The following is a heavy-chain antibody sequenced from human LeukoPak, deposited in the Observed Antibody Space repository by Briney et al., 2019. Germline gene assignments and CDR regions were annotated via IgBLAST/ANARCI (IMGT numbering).Heavy chain of an antibody. CDR3: ARVYDSNGFYDAFEI. D-gene: IGHD3-22*01. V-gene: IGHV3-48*04. CDR2: ISSSPSPI. Sequence: GGSLRLSCAASGFTFSSYSMNWVRQAPGKGLEWDSYISSSPSPIYYADSVKGRFTISRDNAKNSLYLQMNSLRAEDTAVYYCARVYDSNGFYDAFEIWGQGTMVTVSS. CDR1: GFTFSSYS. J-gene: IGHJ3*02.